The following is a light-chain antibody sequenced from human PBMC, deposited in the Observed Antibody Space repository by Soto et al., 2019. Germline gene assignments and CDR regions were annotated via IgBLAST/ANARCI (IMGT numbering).Light chain of an antibody. CDR2: GAS. J-gene: IGKJ5*01. CDR3: QQRSNWPVT. CDR1: QSFNSIY. V-gene: IGKV3-11*01. Sequence: EIVLTQSPGTLSLSPGERATLSCRASQSFNSIYLAWYQQKPGQAPRLLIYGASNRATGIPARFSGSGSGTDFTLTISSLEPEDFAVYYCQQRSNWPVTFGQGTRLEIK.